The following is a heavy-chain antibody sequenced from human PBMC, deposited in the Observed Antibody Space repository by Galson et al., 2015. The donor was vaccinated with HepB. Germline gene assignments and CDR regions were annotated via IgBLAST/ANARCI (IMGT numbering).Heavy chain of an antibody. CDR3: ARDGSGWSEGRNNWFDP. CDR1: GYTFTSYD. Sequence: SVKVSCKASGYTFTSYDINWVRQATGQGLEWMGWMNPNSGNTGYAQKFQGRVTMTRNTSISTAYMELSSLRSEDTAVYYCARDGSGWSEGRNNWFDPWGQGTLVTVSS. D-gene: IGHD6-19*01. CDR2: MNPNSGNT. J-gene: IGHJ5*02. V-gene: IGHV1-8*01.